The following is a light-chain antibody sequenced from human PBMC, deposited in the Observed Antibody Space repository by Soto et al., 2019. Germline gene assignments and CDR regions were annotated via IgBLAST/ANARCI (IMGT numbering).Light chain of an antibody. J-gene: IGLJ3*02. CDR3: QSYDRNTWV. CDR2: EDD. CDR1: SGSIALNY. Sequence: NFMLTQPHSVSESPGKTVTISCTRSSGSIALNYVQWYQQRPGSAPTTVIYEDDQRPSGVPARCSGSIDRSFNAASLTIAGLKTDDEADYYCQSYDRNTWVFGGGTKLTVL. V-gene: IGLV6-57*03.